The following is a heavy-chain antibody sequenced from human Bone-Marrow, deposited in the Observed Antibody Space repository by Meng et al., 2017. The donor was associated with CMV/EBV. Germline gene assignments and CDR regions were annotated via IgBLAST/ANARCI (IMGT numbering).Heavy chain of an antibody. CDR1: GGPFSKYA. J-gene: IGHJ5*02. V-gene: IGHV1-69*10. CDR3: AREWSSVIPSPLDP. D-gene: IGHD2-21*01. CDR2: IIPMIDKA. Sequence: SVKVSCKASGGPFSKYAFSWVRQAPGQGLEWMGGIIPMIDKAHYAQKFQGTVTITADKSTSTAYLELSSLRSEDTAVYYCAREWSSVIPSPLDPWGQGTLVTVSS.